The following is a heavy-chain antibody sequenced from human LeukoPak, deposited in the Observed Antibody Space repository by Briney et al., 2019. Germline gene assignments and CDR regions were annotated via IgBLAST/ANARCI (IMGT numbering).Heavy chain of an antibody. Sequence: GGSLRLSCAASGFTFSSYSMNWVRQAPGKGLEWVSSISSSSSYIYYADSVKGRFTISRDNAKNSLYLQMNSLGAEDTAVYYCASAVFVCSSTSCNDAFDIWGQGTMVTVSS. V-gene: IGHV3-21*01. J-gene: IGHJ3*02. D-gene: IGHD2-2*01. CDR3: ASAVFVCSSTSCNDAFDI. CDR2: ISSSSSYI. CDR1: GFTFSSYS.